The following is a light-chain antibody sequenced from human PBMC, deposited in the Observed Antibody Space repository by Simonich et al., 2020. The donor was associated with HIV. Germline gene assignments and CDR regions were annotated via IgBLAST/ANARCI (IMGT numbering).Light chain of an antibody. CDR1: QSVLYSSNNKNY. V-gene: IGKV4-1*01. J-gene: IGKJ4*01. CDR2: WAS. CDR3: QQYYSTPPIT. Sequence: DIVMTQSPDSLAVSLGERATINCKSSQSVLYSSNNKNYLAGYHQKPGQPPKLLIYWASTRESGVPNRFSGSGSGTDFTLTISSLQAEDVAVYNCQQYYSTPPITFGGGTKVEIK.